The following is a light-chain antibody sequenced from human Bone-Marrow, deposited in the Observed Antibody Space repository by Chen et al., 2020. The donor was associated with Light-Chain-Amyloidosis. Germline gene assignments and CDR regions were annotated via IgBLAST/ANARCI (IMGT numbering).Light chain of an antibody. CDR2: EVT. CDR1: SSDVGGDNH. J-gene: IGLJ1*01. V-gene: IGLV2-14*01. CDR3: SSYTITNTLV. Sequence: QSALTQPAAVPGSPGQSITISCTGTSSDVGGDNHVSWYQQHPDKAPKLMIYEVTNRPSWVPDRFSGSKSDNTASLTISGLQTEDEADYFCSSYTITNTLVFGSGTMVTVL.